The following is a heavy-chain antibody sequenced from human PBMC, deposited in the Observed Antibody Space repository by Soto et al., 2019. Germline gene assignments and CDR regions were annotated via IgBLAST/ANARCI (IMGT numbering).Heavy chain of an antibody. CDR2: ISSSSSYI. CDR3: ARAPVEYQPLYYYYYYMDF. D-gene: IGHD2-2*01. Sequence: PGGSLRLSCAASGFTFSSYSMNWVRQAPGKGLEWVSSISSSSSYIYYADSVKGRFTISRDNAKNSLYLQMNSLRAEDTAVYYCARAPVEYQPLYYYYYYMDFWGKGTTVTVSS. J-gene: IGHJ6*03. CDR1: GFTFSSYS. V-gene: IGHV3-21*01.